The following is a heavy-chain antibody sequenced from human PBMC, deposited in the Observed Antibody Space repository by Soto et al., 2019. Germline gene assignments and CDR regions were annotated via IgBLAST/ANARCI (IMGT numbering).Heavy chain of an antibody. CDR2: ISAYNGNT. CDR3: ATRRPCSGGSCYSADWYFDL. Sequence: QVQLVQSGAEVKKPGASVKVSCKASGYTFTSYGISWVRQAPGQGLEWMGWISAYNGNTNYAQKLQGRVTMTTETSTSTAYMELRSLRSDDTAVYYCATRRPCSGGSCYSADWYFDLWGRGTLVTVSS. D-gene: IGHD2-15*01. J-gene: IGHJ2*01. V-gene: IGHV1-18*01. CDR1: GYTFTSYG.